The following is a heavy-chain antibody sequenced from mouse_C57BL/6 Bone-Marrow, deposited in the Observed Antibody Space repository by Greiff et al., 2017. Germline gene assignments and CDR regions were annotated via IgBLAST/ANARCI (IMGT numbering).Heavy chain of an antibody. J-gene: IGHJ3*01. CDR3: ALYYGSVWFAY. D-gene: IGHD1-1*01. CDR1: GYSFTDYN. Sequence: EVKLMESGPELVKPGASVKISCKASGYSFTDYNMNWVKQSNGKSLEWIGVINPNYGTTSYNQKFKGKATLTVDQSSSTAYMQLNSLTSEDSAVYYCALYYGSVWFAYWGQGTLVTVSA. V-gene: IGHV1-39*01. CDR2: INPNYGTT.